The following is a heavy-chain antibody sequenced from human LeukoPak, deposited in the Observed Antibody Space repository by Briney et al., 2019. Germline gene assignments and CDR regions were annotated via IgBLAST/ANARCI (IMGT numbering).Heavy chain of an antibody. Sequence: SETRSLTCAVSGDSISSGKRGSGGRPPPGKGREGIGEINHSGRTFYNPSIKGRLTISVDTSTNQCSLTLSSVTAADTAVYYCAREPRTTALGVVVIPYNWFDRWGQGTLVTVSS. CDR1: GDSISSGKR. J-gene: IGHJ5*02. V-gene: IGHV4-55*08. D-gene: IGHD3-22*01. CDR2: INHSGRT. CDR3: AREPRTTALGVVVIPYNWFDR.